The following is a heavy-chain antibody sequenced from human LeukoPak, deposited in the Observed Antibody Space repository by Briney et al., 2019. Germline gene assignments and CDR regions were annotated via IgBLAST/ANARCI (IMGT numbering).Heavy chain of an antibody. D-gene: IGHD3-10*01. CDR3: ARRFGELLDY. CDR1: GFTFSSYG. V-gene: IGHV3-33*01. Sequence: GGSLRLSCAASGFTFSSYGMHWVRQAPGKGLEWVAFIWYDGSNKYYADSMKGRFTISRDNSKSTLYLQMNSLRAEETAVYYCARRFGELLDYWGQGTLVTVSS. J-gene: IGHJ4*02. CDR2: IWYDGSNK.